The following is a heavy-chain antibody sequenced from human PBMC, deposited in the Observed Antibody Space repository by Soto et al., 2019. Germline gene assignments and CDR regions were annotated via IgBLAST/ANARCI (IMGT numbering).Heavy chain of an antibody. CDR2: MSGLGGST. V-gene: IGHV3-23*01. CDR1: GFTFSAYS. J-gene: IGHJ4*02. D-gene: IGHD5-18*01. CDR3: AKSYGDTWQQYFFDS. Sequence: EVQLLVSGGGLVQPGGSLRLSCTASGFTFSAYSMSWVRQAPGKGLEWVSGMSGLGGSTYYTDSVRGRFTISRDNSKNTLYLQMNSLRAEDTAVYYCAKSYGDTWQQYFFDSRGQGTLLTVSS.